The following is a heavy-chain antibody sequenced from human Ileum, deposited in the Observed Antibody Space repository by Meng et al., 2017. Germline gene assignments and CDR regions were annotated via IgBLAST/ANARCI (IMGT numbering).Heavy chain of an antibody. V-gene: IGHV3-23*01. CDR3: AKPRQGDLLGCFDY. Sequence: GESLKISCSASGFTFSSYAMGWVRQAPGKGLEWLSTIGGSGGSTYYADSVKGRFTISRDNSKNTLYLQMNSLRAEDTAVYYCAKPRQGDLLGCFDYWGQGIRVTSSS. J-gene: IGHJ4*02. CDR2: IGGSGGST. D-gene: IGHD3-10*02. CDR1: GFTFSSYA.